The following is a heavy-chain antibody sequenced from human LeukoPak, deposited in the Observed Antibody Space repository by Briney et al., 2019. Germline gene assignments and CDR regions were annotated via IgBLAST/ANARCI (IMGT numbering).Heavy chain of an antibody. D-gene: IGHD5-24*01. CDR2: FDPEDGEP. V-gene: IGHV1-24*01. CDR3: GTERDFLLDS. J-gene: IGHJ4*02. CDR1: GYTLSELS. Sequence: ASVTVSCKVSGYTLSELSTHWVRQAPGKGLEWMGGFDPEDGEPIYAQKFQGRVTMTEDISTDTAYMELSSLRSEDTAVYYYGTERDFLLDSWGQGTLVTVSS.